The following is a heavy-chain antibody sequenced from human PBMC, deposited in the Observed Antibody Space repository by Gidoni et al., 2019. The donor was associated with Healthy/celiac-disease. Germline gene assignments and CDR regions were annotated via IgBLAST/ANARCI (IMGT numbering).Heavy chain of an antibody. CDR2: INHSGST. D-gene: IGHD5-18*01. V-gene: IGHV4-34*01. CDR1: GGSFSGYY. J-gene: IGHJ6*02. Sequence: QVQLQQWGAGLLKPSETLSLTCAVYGGSFSGYYCSWIRQPPGKGLEWIGEINHSGSTNYNPSLKSRVTISVDTSKNQFSLKLSSVTAADTAVYYCARGLGGPRISPFPGYSYTYYYYGMDVWGQGTTVTVSS. CDR3: ARGLGGPRISPFPGYSYTYYYYGMDV.